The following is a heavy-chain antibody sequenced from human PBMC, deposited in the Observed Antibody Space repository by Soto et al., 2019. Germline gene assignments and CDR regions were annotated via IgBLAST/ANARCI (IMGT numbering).Heavy chain of an antibody. Sequence: QVQLQESGPGLVKPSETLSPTCTVSGGSISSYYWSWIRQPPGKGLEWIGYIYYSGRTNYNPSLKSRVTIAVDTSKNQFSLKLSSVTAADTAVYYCARGGGYSYDGRFDPWGQGTLVTVSS. CDR2: IYYSGRT. D-gene: IGHD5-18*01. V-gene: IGHV4-59*01. CDR3: ARGGGYSYDGRFDP. CDR1: GGSISSYY. J-gene: IGHJ5*02.